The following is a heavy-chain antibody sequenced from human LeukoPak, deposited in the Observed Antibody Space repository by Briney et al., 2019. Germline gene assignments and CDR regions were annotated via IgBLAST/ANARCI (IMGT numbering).Heavy chain of an antibody. V-gene: IGHV3-53*01. CDR1: GFTVSSNY. CDR3: ASHKADYGGKNDY. D-gene: IGHD4-23*01. CDR2: IYSGGST. Sequence: GGSLRLSCAASGFTVSSNYMSWVRQAPGTGLEWVSVIYSGGSTYYADSVKGRFTISRDNSKNTLYLQMNSLRAEDTAVYYCASHKADYGGKNDYWGQGTLVTVSS. J-gene: IGHJ4*02.